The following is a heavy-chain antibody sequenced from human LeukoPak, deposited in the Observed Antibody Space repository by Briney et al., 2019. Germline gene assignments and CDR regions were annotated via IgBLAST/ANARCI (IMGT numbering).Heavy chain of an antibody. Sequence: PSETLSLTCTVSGGSISSGSYYWSWIRQPAGKGLEWIGRIYTSGSTNYNPSLKSRVTISVDTSKNQFSLKLSSVIAADTAVYYCAREVGSGSYFYYYYYMDVWGKGTTVTVSS. CDR1: GGSISSGSYY. CDR2: IYTSGST. CDR3: AREVGSGSYFYYYYYMDV. D-gene: IGHD3-10*01. J-gene: IGHJ6*03. V-gene: IGHV4-61*02.